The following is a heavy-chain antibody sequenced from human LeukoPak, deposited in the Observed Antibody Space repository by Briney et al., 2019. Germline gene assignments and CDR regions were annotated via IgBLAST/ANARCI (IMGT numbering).Heavy chain of an antibody. D-gene: IGHD3-22*01. V-gene: IGHV3-7*01. J-gene: IGHJ4*02. CDR1: GFTFSSYW. CDR3: ARDGITGFDYDSSGYHHLDY. Sequence: GGSLRLSCAASGFTFSSYWMSWVRQAPGKGLEWVANIKQDGSEKYYVDSVKGRFTISRDNAKNSLYLQMNSLRAEDTAVYYCARDGITGFDYDSSGYHHLDYWGQGTLVTVSS. CDR2: IKQDGSEK.